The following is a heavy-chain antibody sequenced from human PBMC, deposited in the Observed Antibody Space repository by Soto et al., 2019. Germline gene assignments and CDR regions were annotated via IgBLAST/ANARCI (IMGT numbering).Heavy chain of an antibody. J-gene: IGHJ1*01. V-gene: IGHV3-30*18. CDR2: ISYDGSNK. CDR1: GFTFSSYG. CDR3: AKDRVGATTMGAFQY. D-gene: IGHD1-26*01. Sequence: QVQLVESGGGVVQPGRSLRLSCAASGFTFSSYGMHWVRQAPGKGLEWVAVISYDGSNKYYADSVQGRFTVSRDNAKNTLYLQMDSLRAEDAALYYCAKDRVGATTMGAFQYWGQGTLVTVSS.